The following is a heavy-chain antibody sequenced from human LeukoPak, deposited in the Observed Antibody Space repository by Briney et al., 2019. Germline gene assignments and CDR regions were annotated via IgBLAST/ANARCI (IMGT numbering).Heavy chain of an antibody. D-gene: IGHD3-10*01. CDR2: ISGSGGST. Sequence: GGSLRLSCAASEFTFSSYAMSWVRQAPGKGLEWVSAISGSGGSTYYADSVKGRFTISRDNSKNTLYLQMNSLTAEDTAVYYCAEAMVRGYLDYFDYWGQGTLVTVSS. CDR3: AEAMVRGYLDYFDY. CDR1: EFTFSSYA. J-gene: IGHJ4*02. V-gene: IGHV3-23*01.